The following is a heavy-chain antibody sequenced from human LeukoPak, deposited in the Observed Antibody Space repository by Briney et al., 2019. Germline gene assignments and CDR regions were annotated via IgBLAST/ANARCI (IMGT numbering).Heavy chain of an antibody. CDR2: IYYSGST. CDR1: GGSMSSSSCY. CDR3: ARHGTVTHRFDY. Sequence: SETLSHTCGVSGGSMSSSSCYWGWIRQPPGKGLEWIGSIYYSGSTYYNPSLKSRVTISVDSSKNQCSLKLSSVTAADTAVYYCARHGTVTHRFDYWGQGTLVTVSS. D-gene: IGHD4-17*01. J-gene: IGHJ4*02. V-gene: IGHV4-39*01.